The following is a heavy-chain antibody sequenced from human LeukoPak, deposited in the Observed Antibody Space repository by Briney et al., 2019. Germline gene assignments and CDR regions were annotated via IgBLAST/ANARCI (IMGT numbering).Heavy chain of an antibody. CDR3: AKLLPN. Sequence: PGGSLRLSCAASGFTFSNRSMSWVRPAPGKGLEWVSTIGASDGTTYYADSVKGRFTISRDNSKNTLYLQMNSLRAEDTAIYYCAKLLPNWGQGTLVTVSS. V-gene: IGHV3-23*01. CDR2: IGASDGTT. CDR1: GFTFSNRS. J-gene: IGHJ4*02.